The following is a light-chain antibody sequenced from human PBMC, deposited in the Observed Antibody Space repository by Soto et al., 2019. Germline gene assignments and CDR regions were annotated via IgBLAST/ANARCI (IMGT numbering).Light chain of an antibody. CDR2: WAS. Sequence: DIVMTQSPDSLAVSLGERATINCRSSQSVLYSSNNKNYLAWYQQKPGQPPKLLLYWASTRASGVPDRFRGSGSGTAFTLTISSLQAEDVALYYCQQYNSAPQTFGQGTKVEIK. J-gene: IGKJ1*01. CDR3: QQYNSAPQT. V-gene: IGKV4-1*01. CDR1: QSVLYSSNNKNY.